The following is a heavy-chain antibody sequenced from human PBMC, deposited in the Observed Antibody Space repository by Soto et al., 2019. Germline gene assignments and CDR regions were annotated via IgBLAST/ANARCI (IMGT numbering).Heavy chain of an antibody. D-gene: IGHD2-15*01. CDR1: GGSNSSSSYY. J-gene: IGHJ4*02. Sequence: QLQLQESGPGLEKPSETLSLTCTVSGGSNSSSSYYWGWIRQPPGKVLEWIGSIYYSGSTYYNPSLKSRVTISVDTSKHQFSLKLSSVTAADTAVYYCARHSGGCSGGSCYSSGNYWGQGTLVTVSS. V-gene: IGHV4-39*01. CDR2: IYYSGST. CDR3: ARHSGGCSGGSCYSSGNY.